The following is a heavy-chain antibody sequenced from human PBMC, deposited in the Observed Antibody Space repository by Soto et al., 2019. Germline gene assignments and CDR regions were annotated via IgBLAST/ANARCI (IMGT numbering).Heavy chain of an antibody. J-gene: IGHJ4*02. Sequence: GGSLRLSCAASGFTFSSYSMNWVRQAPGKGLEWVSYISSSSSMISYADSVKGRFTISRDNAKNSLYLQMNSLRAEDTAVYYCARGVDLLLWVGELLSAAFYFDDWGKGTLVTV. CDR1: GFTFSSYS. CDR2: ISSSSSMI. D-gene: IGHD3-10*01. V-gene: IGHV3-48*01. CDR3: ARGVDLLLWVGELLSAAFYFDD.